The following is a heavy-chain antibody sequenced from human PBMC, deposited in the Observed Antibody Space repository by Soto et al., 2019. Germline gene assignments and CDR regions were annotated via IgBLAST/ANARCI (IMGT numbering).Heavy chain of an antibody. D-gene: IGHD3-3*01. CDR2: INHSGST. CDR1: GGSFSGYY. J-gene: IGHJ6*02. V-gene: IGHV4-34*01. Sequence: SETLSLTCAVYGGSFSGYYWSWIRQPPGKGLEWIGEINHSGSTNYNPSLKSRVTISVDTSKNQFSLKLSSVTAADTAVYYCARGNFGVVHYYYGMDVWGQGTTVTVSS. CDR3: ARGNFGVVHYYYGMDV.